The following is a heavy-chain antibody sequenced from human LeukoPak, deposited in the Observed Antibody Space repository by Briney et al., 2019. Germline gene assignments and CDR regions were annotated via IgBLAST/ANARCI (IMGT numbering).Heavy chain of an antibody. CDR2: ISSGGTYT. Sequence: PGGSLRLSCAASGFTFSDYYMSWIRQAPGKGLEWVSYISSGGTYTNYAESVKGRFTISRDTATSSVYLHMNSLRACDTAVYYCARFSGYAQRRFDYWGQGALVTVSS. CDR3: ARFSGYAQRRFDY. J-gene: IGHJ4*02. CDR1: GFTFSDYY. V-gene: IGHV3-11*03. D-gene: IGHD5-12*01.